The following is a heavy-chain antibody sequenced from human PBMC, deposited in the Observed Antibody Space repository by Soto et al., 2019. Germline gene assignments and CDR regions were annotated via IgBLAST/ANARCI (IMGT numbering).Heavy chain of an antibody. Sequence: EVQLVESGGGLVKPGGSLRLSCAASGFTFSSYSMNWVRQAPGKGLEWVSSISSSSSYIYYADSVKGRFTISRDNAKNSLYLQMNSLRAEDTVVYYCARDGTTFTHGGIHPWGQGTLVTVSS. J-gene: IGHJ5*02. V-gene: IGHV3-21*01. CDR2: ISSSSSYI. D-gene: IGHD1-26*01. CDR1: GFTFSSYS. CDR3: ARDGTTFTHGGIHP.